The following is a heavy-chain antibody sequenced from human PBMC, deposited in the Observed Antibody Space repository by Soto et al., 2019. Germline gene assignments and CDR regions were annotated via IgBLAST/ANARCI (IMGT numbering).Heavy chain of an antibody. CDR2: IFTRDSET. CDR1: GHLFNNHW. J-gene: IGHJ5*02. D-gene: IGHD3-10*01. Sequence: EQLEQSGAEVKKPGESLKISCKGPGHLFNNHWIGWVRQTPGKGLEWMGLIFTRDSETKTSPSFQGHVSFSVDNSINAVYLQWTSLKTTDTGIYFCARGYFDSGHVYDLWGQGTLVTVSS. CDR3: ARGYFDSGHVYDL. V-gene: IGHV5-51*01.